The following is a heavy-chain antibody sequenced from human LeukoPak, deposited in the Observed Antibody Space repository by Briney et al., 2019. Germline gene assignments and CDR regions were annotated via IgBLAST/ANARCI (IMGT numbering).Heavy chain of an antibody. Sequence: GGSLRLSCAASGFTFSSYAMHWVRQAPGKGLEWVAVISYDGSNKYYADSVKGRFTISRDNSKNTLYLQMNSLRAEDTAVYYCARHYGPWGQGTLVTVSS. J-gene: IGHJ5*02. V-gene: IGHV3-30*04. CDR2: ISYDGSNK. CDR1: GFTFSSYA. CDR3: ARHYGP. D-gene: IGHD3-16*01.